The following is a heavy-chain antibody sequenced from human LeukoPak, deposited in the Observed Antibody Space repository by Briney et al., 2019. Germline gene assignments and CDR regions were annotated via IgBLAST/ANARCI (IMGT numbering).Heavy chain of an antibody. D-gene: IGHD6-19*01. J-gene: IGHJ4*02. V-gene: IGHV3-7*01. CDR1: GFTFSSYW. CDR2: IKQDGSEK. CDR3: ASGGYSSGWYYFDY. Sequence: GGSLRLSCAASGFTFSSYWMSWVRQAPGKGLEWVANIKQDGSEKYYVDSVKGRFTISRDNAKNSLYLQMNSLRAEDTAVYYCASGGYSSGWYYFDYWGQRTLVTVSS.